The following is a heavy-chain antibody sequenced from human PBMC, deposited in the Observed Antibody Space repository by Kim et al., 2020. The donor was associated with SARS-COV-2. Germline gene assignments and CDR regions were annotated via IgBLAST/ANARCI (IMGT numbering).Heavy chain of an antibody. CDR2: LSGGGGGT. J-gene: IGHJ6*02. CDR3: AKDIFHSDNDFGEGFHYYYGMDV. CDR1: GVIFSGSA. D-gene: IGHD3-16*01. V-gene: IGHV3-23*01. Sequence: GGSLRLSCAASGVIFSGSAMSWVRQAPGKGLEWVSTLSGGGGGTYYADSVKGRFTVSTDNSKNTLYLQMNSLRAEDTAVYYRAKDIFHSDNDFGEGFHYYYGMDVWGQGTTVTVSS.